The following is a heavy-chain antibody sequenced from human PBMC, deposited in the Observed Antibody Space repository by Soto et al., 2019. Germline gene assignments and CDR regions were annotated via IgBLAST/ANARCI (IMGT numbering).Heavy chain of an antibody. J-gene: IGHJ5*02. Sequence: ASVKVSFKASGYTFTSYYMHWVRQAPGQGLEWMGIINPSGGSTSYAQKFQGRVTMTRDTSTSTVYMELSSLRSEDTAVYYCARDAHEYQLLYTFDPWGQGTLVTVSS. CDR3: ARDAHEYQLLYTFDP. V-gene: IGHV1-46*01. D-gene: IGHD2-2*01. CDR1: GYTFTSYY. CDR2: INPSGGST.